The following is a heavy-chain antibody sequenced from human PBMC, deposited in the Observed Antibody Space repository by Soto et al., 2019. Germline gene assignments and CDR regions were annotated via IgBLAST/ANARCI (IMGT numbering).Heavy chain of an antibody. CDR3: AKDQSYYGSASNPRNNYYYFSMDV. CDR2: ISYDGSNK. CDR1: GFTFSSYG. V-gene: IGHV3-30*18. J-gene: IGHJ6*02. D-gene: IGHD3-10*01. Sequence: QVQLVESGGGVVQPGRSLRLSCAVSGFTFSSYGMHWVRQAPGKGLEWVAVISYDGSNKYYADSVKGRFTISRDNSKNTLYLQMNSLRAEDTAVYYCAKDQSYYGSASNPRNNYYYFSMDVWGQGTTVTVSS.